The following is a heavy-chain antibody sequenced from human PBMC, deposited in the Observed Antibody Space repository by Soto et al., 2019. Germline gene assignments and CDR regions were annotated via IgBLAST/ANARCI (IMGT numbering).Heavy chain of an antibody. J-gene: IGHJ4*02. V-gene: IGHV1-69*13. Sequence: GASVKVSCKPSGGTFSSYAISWVRQAPGHGIEWMGGTISVFGTTNYAQKFQGIVTITADESTSTAYRELSSLRSEETSVYYCATGYDSSGYTNLDYWGQGTLVTVSS. CDR2: TISVFGTT. D-gene: IGHD3-22*01. CDR3: ATGYDSSGYTNLDY. CDR1: GGTFSSYA.